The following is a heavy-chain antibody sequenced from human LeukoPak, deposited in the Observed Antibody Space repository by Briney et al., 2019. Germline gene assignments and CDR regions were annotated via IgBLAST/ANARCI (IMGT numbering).Heavy chain of an antibody. J-gene: IGHJ3*02. Sequence: SETLSLTCTVSGGSISSYYWSWIRQPPGKGLEWIGYIYYSGSTNYNPSLKSRVTISVDTSKNQSSLKLSSVTAADTAVYYCARTAVETDAFDIWGQGTMVTVSS. V-gene: IGHV4-59*01. CDR2: IYYSGST. D-gene: IGHD4-23*01. CDR3: ARTAVETDAFDI. CDR1: GGSISSYY.